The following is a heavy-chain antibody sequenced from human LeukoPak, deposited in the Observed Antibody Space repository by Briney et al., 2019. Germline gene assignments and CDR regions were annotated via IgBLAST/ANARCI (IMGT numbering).Heavy chain of an antibody. CDR2: ISASGGMM. CDR1: GFRFDDYY. J-gene: IGHJ4*02. V-gene: IGHV3-11*01. D-gene: IGHD4/OR15-4a*01. Sequence: PGGSLRLSRAASGFRFDDYYLSWIRQAPGKGLEWISFISASGGMMDHADSVKGRFTISRDNAKNSVYLEMNNLRAEDTAVYHCARHMVLSPCDYWGPGTLVTVSS. CDR3: ARHMVLSPCDY.